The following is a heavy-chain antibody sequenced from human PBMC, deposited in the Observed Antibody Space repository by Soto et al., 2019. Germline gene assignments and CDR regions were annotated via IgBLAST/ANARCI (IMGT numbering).Heavy chain of an antibody. V-gene: IGHV1-46*01. CDR3: ARGARPRQQRINWLDP. Sequence: ASVKVSCKASGYTFTSYYMHWVRQAPGQGLEWMGIINPSGGSTSYAQKFQGRVTMTRDTSTSTVYMELSSLRSEDTAVYYCARGARPRQQRINWLDPWGQGTLVTVSS. D-gene: IGHD6-13*01. J-gene: IGHJ5*02. CDR2: INPSGGST. CDR1: GYTFTSYY.